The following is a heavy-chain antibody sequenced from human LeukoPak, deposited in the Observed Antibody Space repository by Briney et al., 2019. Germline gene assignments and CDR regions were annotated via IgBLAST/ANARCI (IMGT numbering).Heavy chain of an antibody. CDR3: AREYYDFWSGYSPFDP. J-gene: IGHJ5*02. CDR1: GFTFSSYA. V-gene: IGHV3-30-3*01. CDR2: ISYDGSNK. Sequence: GGSLRLSCAASGFTFSSYAMHWVRQAPGKGLEWVAVISYDGSNKYYADSVKGRFTISRDNSKNTLYLQMNSLRAEGTAVYYCAREYYDFWSGYSPFDPWGQGTLVTVSS. D-gene: IGHD3-3*01.